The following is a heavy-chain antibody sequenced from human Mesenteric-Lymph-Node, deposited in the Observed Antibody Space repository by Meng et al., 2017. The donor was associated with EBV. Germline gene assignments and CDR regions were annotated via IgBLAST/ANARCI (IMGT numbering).Heavy chain of an antibody. CDR3: ARGGGSSGYYSDY. D-gene: IGHD3-22*01. Sequence: QVQLQQWGAGLLKPSXXLSLTCAVYGGSFSDYYWSWIRQPPGKGLEWMGEINHSGSSNYNPSLKSRVTISVDTSKNQVSLKLSSVTAADTAVYYCARGGGSSGYYSDYWGQGTLVTVLL. J-gene: IGHJ4*02. CDR2: INHSGSS. V-gene: IGHV4-34*01. CDR1: GGSFSDYY.